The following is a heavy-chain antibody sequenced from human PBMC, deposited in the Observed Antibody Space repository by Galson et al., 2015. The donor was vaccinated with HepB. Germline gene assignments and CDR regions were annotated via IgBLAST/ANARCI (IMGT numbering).Heavy chain of an antibody. CDR3: AREVAPMVRGVIRSLYSMAV. D-gene: IGHD3-10*01. V-gene: IGHV6-1*01. CDR2: TYYRSKWYN. Sequence: CAISEDSVSSNSAAWNWIRQSPSRGLEWLGRTYYRSKWYNDYAVSVKSRITISPDTSKNQFSLQLNSVTPEDTAVFYCAREVAPMVRGVIRSLYSMAVWGQGTTVIVSS. J-gene: IGHJ6*02. CDR1: EDSVSSNSAA.